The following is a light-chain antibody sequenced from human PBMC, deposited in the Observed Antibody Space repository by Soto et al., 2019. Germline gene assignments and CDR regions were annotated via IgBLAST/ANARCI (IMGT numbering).Light chain of an antibody. CDR3: QSYDSSLSGWV. Sequence: QSVLTQPPSVSGAPGQRVTISCTGSSSNIGAGYDIHWYQQLPGTAPKLLIFDNINRPSGVPDRFSGSKSGTSASLAITGLQAEDEADYYCQSYDSSLSGWVFGGGTKLTVL. CDR1: SSNIGAGYD. V-gene: IGLV1-40*01. J-gene: IGLJ3*02. CDR2: DNI.